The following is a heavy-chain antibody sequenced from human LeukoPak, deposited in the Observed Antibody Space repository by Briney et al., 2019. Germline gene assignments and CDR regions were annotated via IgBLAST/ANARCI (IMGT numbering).Heavy chain of an antibody. J-gene: IGHJ4*02. Sequence: GGSLRLSCAVSGFTFSGHWMFWVRQAPGKGLEWVSSTNSDGSITGYTDSVKGRFTVSRDNAKNTLYLQMNSLRAEDTAVYYCAKDLLAAYCSGGSCRNGIVDYWGQGTLVTVSS. CDR1: GFTFSGHW. CDR2: TNSDGSIT. D-gene: IGHD2-15*01. V-gene: IGHV3-74*01. CDR3: AKDLLAAYCSGGSCRNGIVDY.